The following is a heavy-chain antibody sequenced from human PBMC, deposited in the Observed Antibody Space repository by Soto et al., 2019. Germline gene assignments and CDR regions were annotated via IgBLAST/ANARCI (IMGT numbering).Heavy chain of an antibody. CDR1: GGTFGSYA. CDR2: IIPIPGTA. Sequence: QVQLVQSGAEVKKPGSSVKVSCKASGGTFGSYAISWVRQAPGQGLEWMGGIIPIPGTANYAQKFQGRVTIAADDSTSTAYMELSSLRSEDTAVYYWARSQGSSTSLEIYYYYYYGMDVWGQGTTVTVSS. D-gene: IGHD2-2*01. CDR3: ARSQGSSTSLEIYYYYYYGMDV. V-gene: IGHV1-69*01. J-gene: IGHJ6*02.